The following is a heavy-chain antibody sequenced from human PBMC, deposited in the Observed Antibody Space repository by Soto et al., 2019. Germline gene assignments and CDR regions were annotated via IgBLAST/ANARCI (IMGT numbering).Heavy chain of an antibody. Sequence: TLSVTCTVSGGSITRGGYYWSWIRQHPGKGLEWIGYIYNSGTTYYNPSLKSRVTISVDTSKNQFSLKLTSVTAADTAVYYCARDPAPWGQGTLVTVSS. CDR3: ARDPAP. V-gene: IGHV4-31*03. CDR1: GGSITRGGYY. CDR2: IYNSGTT. J-gene: IGHJ5*02.